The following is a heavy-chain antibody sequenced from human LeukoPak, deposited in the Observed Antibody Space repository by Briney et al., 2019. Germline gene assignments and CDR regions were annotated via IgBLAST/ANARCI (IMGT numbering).Heavy chain of an antibody. D-gene: IGHD6-19*01. CDR1: GYTFTGYY. CDR3: ASGQWPLYYFDY. V-gene: IGHV1-2*02. CDR2: INPNSGDT. Sequence: ASVKVSCKASGYTFTGYYMHWVRQAPGQGLEWMGWINPNSGDTNYAQKFQGRVTMTRDTSISTAYMELSRLRSDDTAVYYCASGQWPLYYFDYWGQGTLVTVSS. J-gene: IGHJ4*02.